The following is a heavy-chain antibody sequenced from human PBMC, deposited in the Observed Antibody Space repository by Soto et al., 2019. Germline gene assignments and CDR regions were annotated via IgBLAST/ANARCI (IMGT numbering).Heavy chain of an antibody. CDR2: ISGSGDTS. D-gene: IGHD6-19*01. J-gene: IGHJ4*02. CDR1: GFTFSNYA. CDR3: AKEGTSGLYYFDY. Sequence: GGSLRLSCAASGFTFSNYAISWVRQAPGKGLEWVSIISGSGDTSYYADCVKGRFTISRDNSRNTLYLQLNSLRAEDSAKYYCAKEGTSGLYYFDYWGPGTLVTVSS. V-gene: IGHV3-23*01.